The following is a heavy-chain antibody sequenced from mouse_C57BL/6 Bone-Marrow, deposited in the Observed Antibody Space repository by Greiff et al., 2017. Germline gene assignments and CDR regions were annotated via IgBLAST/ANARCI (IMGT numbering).Heavy chain of an antibody. D-gene: IGHD1-1*01. Sequence: VQLQQPGAELVKPGASVKLSCKASGYTFTSYWMHWVKQRPGQGLEWIGMFHPNSGSTNYNEKFKSKATLTVDNSSSTAYLQLSSLTSGGSAVYYCARSLYYGSSYGFAYWGQGTLVTVSA. CDR1: GYTFTSYW. V-gene: IGHV1-64*01. CDR2: FHPNSGST. J-gene: IGHJ3*01. CDR3: ARSLYYGSSYGFAY.